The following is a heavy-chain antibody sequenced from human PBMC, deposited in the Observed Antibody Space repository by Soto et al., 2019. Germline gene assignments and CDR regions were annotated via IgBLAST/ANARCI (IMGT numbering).Heavy chain of an antibody. Sequence: QVQLVESGGGVVQPGRSLRLSCAASGFTFSSYGMHWVRQAPGKGLEWVAVISYDGSNNYYADSVKGRFTISRDNSKNRRYRQMNSLRAEDTAVYYCAKEDGPMVQGVTTCNCDYWGQGTLVTVSS. CDR2: ISYDGSNN. J-gene: IGHJ4*02. CDR1: GFTFSSYG. D-gene: IGHD3-10*01. V-gene: IGHV3-30*18. CDR3: AKEDGPMVQGVTTCNCDY.